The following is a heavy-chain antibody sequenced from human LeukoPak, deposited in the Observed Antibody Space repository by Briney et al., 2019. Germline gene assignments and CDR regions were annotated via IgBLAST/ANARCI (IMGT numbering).Heavy chain of an antibody. CDR3: ARHAGYCSTTSCSWRSWFDP. CDR2: IYPGDSDT. J-gene: IGHJ5*02. V-gene: IGHV5-51*01. Sequence: GESLKISCKGSGYRFTSYWIGWVGQMPGQALEWMGIIYPGDSDTRYSPSFQGQVTISADKSINTAYLQWSSLKASDTAMYYCARHAGYCSTTSCSWRSWFDPWGQGTLVSVSS. D-gene: IGHD2-2*01. CDR1: GYRFTSYW.